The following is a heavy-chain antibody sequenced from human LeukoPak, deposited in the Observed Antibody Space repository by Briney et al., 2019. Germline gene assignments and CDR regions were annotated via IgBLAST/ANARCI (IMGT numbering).Heavy chain of an antibody. CDR3: ARGIYGNSGYHYYCWYFDL. V-gene: IGHV1-2*02. D-gene: IGHD3-22*01. J-gene: IGHJ2*01. CDR1: GYTFTGYY. Sequence: GASVKVSCKASGYTFTGYYVHWLRQAPGQGLEWMGWINPNSGSTNYAQKFQDRVTLTRDTSTSTAYMELSRLRSDDTAVYFCARGIYGNSGYHYYCWYFDLWGRGTLVTVSS. CDR2: INPNSGST.